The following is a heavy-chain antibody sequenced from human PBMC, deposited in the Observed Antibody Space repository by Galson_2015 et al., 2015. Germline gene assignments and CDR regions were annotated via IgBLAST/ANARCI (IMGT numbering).Heavy chain of an antibody. CDR3: ALTVAGTIRRFTYFDY. J-gene: IGHJ4*02. CDR2: IYPGDSDT. V-gene: IGHV5-51*01. D-gene: IGHD6-19*01. Sequence: QSGAEVKKPGESLQISCKGSGYSFTSYWIGWVRQMPGKGLEWMGIIYPGDSDTRYSPSFQGQVTISADKSISTAYLQWSSLKASDTAMYYCALTVAGTIRRFTYFDYWGQGTLVTVSS. CDR1: GYSFTSYW.